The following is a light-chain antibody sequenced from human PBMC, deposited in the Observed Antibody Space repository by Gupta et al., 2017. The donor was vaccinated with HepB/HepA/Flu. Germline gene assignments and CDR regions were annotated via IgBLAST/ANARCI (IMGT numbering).Light chain of an antibody. CDR3: QQFNSYPVT. V-gene: IGKV1-9*01. CDR1: QGISSY. CDR2: AAS. J-gene: IGKJ5*01. Sequence: DIQLTQSPSFLSASVGDRVTITCRANQGISSYLAWYQQRPGKAPNLLIYAASTLQSGVPSRFSGTGSETEFTLTISSLQPEDFATYYCQQFNSYPVTFGQGTRLEIK.